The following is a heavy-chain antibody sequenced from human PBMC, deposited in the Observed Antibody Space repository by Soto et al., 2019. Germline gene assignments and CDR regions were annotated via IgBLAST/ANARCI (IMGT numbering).Heavy chain of an antibody. V-gene: IGHV3-33*06. CDR3: AKALDIVVVVAADY. J-gene: IGHJ4*02. CDR2: IWYDGSNK. CDR1: GFTFSSYG. Sequence: PGGSLRLSCAASGFTFSSYGMHWVRQAPGKGLEWVAVIWYDGSNKYYADSVKGRFTISRDNSKNTLYLQMNSLRAEDTAVYYCAKALDIVVVVAADYWGQGTLVTVSS. D-gene: IGHD2-15*01.